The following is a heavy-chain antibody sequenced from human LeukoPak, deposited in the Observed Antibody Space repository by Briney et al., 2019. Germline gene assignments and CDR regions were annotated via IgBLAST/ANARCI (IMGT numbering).Heavy chain of an antibody. J-gene: IGHJ5*02. CDR1: GSTFSSYG. CDR3: AKDSSSGYYSNCFDP. V-gene: IGHV3-30*02. D-gene: IGHD3-22*01. CDR2: IRYDGNNK. Sequence: GGSLRLSCAASGSTFSSYGMHWLRQASGKGLEWVGFIRYDGNNKDYADSVKGRFTISRDNSKNTLYLQMNSLRAEDTAVYYCAKDSSSGYYSNCFDPWGQGTLVTVSS.